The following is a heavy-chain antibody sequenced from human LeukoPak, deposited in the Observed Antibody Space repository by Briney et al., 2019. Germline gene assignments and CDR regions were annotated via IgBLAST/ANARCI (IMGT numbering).Heavy chain of an antibody. J-gene: IGHJ6*02. Sequence: GGSLRLSCAASGFTFSSYGMHWVRQAPGKGLEWVAVISYDGSNKYYADSVKGRFTISRDNSKNTLYLQMNSLRAEDTAVYYCARDAHIAVAGTDGMDVWGQGTTVTVSS. CDR2: ISYDGSNK. CDR3: ARDAHIAVAGTDGMDV. V-gene: IGHV3-30*03. CDR1: GFTFSSYG. D-gene: IGHD6-19*01.